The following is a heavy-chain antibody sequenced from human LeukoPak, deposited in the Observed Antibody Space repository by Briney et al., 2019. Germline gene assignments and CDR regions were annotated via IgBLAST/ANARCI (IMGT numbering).Heavy chain of an antibody. J-gene: IGHJ6*03. CDR1: GYTFTGYD. Sequence: ASVKVSCKASGYTFTGYDMHWVRQAPGQGLEWMGRINPNSGGTNYAQKFQGRVTMTRDTSISTAYMELSRLRSDDTAVYYCARMIAAAGTSYYYYYMDVWGKGTTVTVSS. V-gene: IGHV1-2*06. CDR3: ARMIAAAGTSYYYYYMDV. D-gene: IGHD6-13*01. CDR2: INPNSGGT.